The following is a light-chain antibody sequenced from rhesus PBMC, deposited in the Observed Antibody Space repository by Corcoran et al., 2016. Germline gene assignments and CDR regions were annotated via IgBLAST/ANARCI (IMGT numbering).Light chain of an antibody. Sequence: DIQMTQSPSSLSASVGDTVTITCRASQGISSYLNWFQQKPGQAPKLLIYAASSLESGVPSRFRGSGSGTEFTLTISSLQPEYFAAYYCLQHNSYPPTFGGGTKVEIK. CDR1: QGISSY. V-gene: IGKV1-28*01. CDR3: LQHNSYPPT. J-gene: IGKJ4*01. CDR2: AAS.